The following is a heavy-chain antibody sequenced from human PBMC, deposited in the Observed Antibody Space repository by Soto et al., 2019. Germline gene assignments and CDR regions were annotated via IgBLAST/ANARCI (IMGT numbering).Heavy chain of an antibody. Sequence: GGSLKLSCTASGFTFGDYAMSWFRQAPGKGLEWVGFIRSKAYGGTTEYAASVKGRFTISRDDSKSIAYLQMNSLKTEDTAVYYCSGAAARPGYWGQGTLVTVSS. D-gene: IGHD6-6*01. CDR3: SGAAARPGY. CDR2: IRSKAYGGTT. J-gene: IGHJ4*02. V-gene: IGHV3-49*03. CDR1: GFTFGDYA.